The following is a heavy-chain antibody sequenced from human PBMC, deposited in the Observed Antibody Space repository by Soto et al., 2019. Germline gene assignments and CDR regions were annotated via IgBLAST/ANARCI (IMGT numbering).Heavy chain of an antibody. CDR2: IYYSGST. J-gene: IGHJ4*02. CDR1: CGSLSSYY. CDR3: ARVPPYCGGDCYLDY. D-gene: IGHD2-21*02. Sequence: LSLTCTVSCGSLSSYYWSWIRQPPGKGLEWIGYIYYSGSTNYNPSLKSRVTISVDTSKNQFSLKLSSVTAADTAVYYCARVPPYCGGDCYLDYWGQGTLVTLL. V-gene: IGHV4-59*01.